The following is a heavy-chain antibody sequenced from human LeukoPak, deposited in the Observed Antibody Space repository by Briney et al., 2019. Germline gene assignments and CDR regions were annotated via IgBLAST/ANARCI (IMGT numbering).Heavy chain of an antibody. CDR3: ARGEGLGEPKD. J-gene: IGHJ4*02. V-gene: IGHV4-34*01. Sequence: PSETLSLTCAVFGGSFSGYYWSWIRQPPGKGLEWIGEIYHSGSANYNPSLKSRVIVSLDKSKNQFSLKLISVSAADTAVYFCARGEGLGEPKDWGQGTLVTVSS. CDR1: GGSFSGYY. CDR2: IYHSGSA. D-gene: IGHD3-16*01.